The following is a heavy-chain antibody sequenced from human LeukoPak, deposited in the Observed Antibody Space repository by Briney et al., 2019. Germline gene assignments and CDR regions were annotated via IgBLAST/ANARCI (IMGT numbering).Heavy chain of an antibody. J-gene: IGHJ4*02. CDR2: ISAYNGNT. D-gene: IGHD3-22*01. Sequence: ASVTVSCKASGYTFTSYGISWVRQAPGQGLEWMGWISAYNGNTNYAQKLQGKVTMTTDTSTSTAYMGLRSLRSDDTAVYYCARDGRYYYDSNGEDSWGQGTLVTVSS. CDR3: ARDGRYYYDSNGEDS. V-gene: IGHV1-18*01. CDR1: GYTFTSYG.